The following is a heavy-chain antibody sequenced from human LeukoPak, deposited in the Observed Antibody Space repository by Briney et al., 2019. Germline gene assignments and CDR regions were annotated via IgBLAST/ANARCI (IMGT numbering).Heavy chain of an antibody. V-gene: IGHV4-59*01. D-gene: IGHD7-27*01. CDR1: GGSISSYY. CDR2: IYYSGST. CDR3: ARTTTGDYTFDY. Sequence: PSETLSLTCTVSGGSISSYYWSWIRQPPGKGLEWIGYIYYSGSTNYNPPLKSRVTISVDTSKNQFSLKLSSVTAADTAVYYCARTTTGDYTFDYWGQGTLVTVSS. J-gene: IGHJ4*02.